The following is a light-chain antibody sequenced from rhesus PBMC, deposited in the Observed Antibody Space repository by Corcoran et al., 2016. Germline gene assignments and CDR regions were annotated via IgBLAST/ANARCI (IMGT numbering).Light chain of an antibody. CDR3: QQYNNWNT. CDR2: GSS. J-gene: IGKJ4*01. CDR1: QSVSTY. Sequence: EIVMTQSPATLSLSPGERATLSCRASQSVSTYVAWYQQKPEQAPRLLIYGSSSRATGIPDRVSGSGSGTDFTLIISSLEAEDVGVYYCQQYNNWNTFGGGTKVELK. V-gene: IGKV3S9*01.